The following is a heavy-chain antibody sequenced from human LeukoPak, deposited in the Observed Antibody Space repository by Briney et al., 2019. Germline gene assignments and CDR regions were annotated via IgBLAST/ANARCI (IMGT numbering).Heavy chain of an antibody. CDR1: GFTFSSYA. D-gene: IGHD6-19*01. J-gene: IGHJ4*02. V-gene: IGHV3-53*01. Sequence: GGSLRLSCAASGFTFSSYAMSWVRQAPGKGLEWVSVIYSGGSTYYADSVKGRFTISRDNSKNTLYLQMNSLRAEDTAVYYCARVQDGKQWLAPSYFDYWGQGTLVTVSS. CDR3: ARVQDGKQWLAPSYFDY. CDR2: IYSGGST.